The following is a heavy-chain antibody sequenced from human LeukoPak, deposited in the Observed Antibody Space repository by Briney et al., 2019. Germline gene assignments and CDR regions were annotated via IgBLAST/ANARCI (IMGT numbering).Heavy chain of an antibody. CDR3: ARELVDTAMVTGFGY. Sequence: SVKVSCKASGGTFSSYAISWVRQAPGQGLEWMGRIIPIFGIANYAQKFQGRVTITADKSTSTAYMELSSLRSEDTAVYYCARELVDTAMVTGFGYWGQGTLVTVSS. J-gene: IGHJ4*02. CDR2: IIPIFGIA. V-gene: IGHV1-69*04. CDR1: GGTFSSYA. D-gene: IGHD5-18*01.